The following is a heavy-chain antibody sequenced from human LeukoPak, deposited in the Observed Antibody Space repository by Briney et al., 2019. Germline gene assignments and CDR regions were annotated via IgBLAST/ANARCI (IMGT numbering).Heavy chain of an antibody. CDR1: GDSVSSNSAA. CDR2: TYYRSKWYN. Sequence: SQTLSLTCAISGDSVSSNSAAWNWIRQSPSRGPEWLGRTYYRSKWYNDYAVSVKSRITINPDTSKNQFSLQLNSVTPEDTAVYYCARETEYYDILTGLFDYWGQGTLVTVSS. V-gene: IGHV6-1*01. CDR3: ARETEYYDILTGLFDY. J-gene: IGHJ4*02. D-gene: IGHD3-9*01.